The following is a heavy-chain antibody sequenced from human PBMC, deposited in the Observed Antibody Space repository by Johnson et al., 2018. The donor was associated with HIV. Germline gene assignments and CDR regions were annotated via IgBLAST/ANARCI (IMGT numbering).Heavy chain of an antibody. CDR2: ISHDGYNE. Sequence: QVQLVESGGGVMQPGKSLRLSCEASGFTFRSYAMHWVRQAPGKGLEWVAVISHDGYNEDYGDSVKGRFTISRDNSENTLFLQMNSLRDEDTAVYYCAKERTAMVTPFDAWGQGTRVTVSS. CDR3: AKERTAMVTPFDA. CDR1: GFTFRSYA. D-gene: IGHD5-18*01. V-gene: IGHV3-30*18. J-gene: IGHJ3*01.